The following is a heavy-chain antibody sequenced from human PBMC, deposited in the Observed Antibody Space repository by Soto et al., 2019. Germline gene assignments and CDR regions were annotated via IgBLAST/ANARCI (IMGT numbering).Heavy chain of an antibody. Sequence: QVQLVESGGGVVQPGRSLRLSCAASGFTFSSYGMHWVRQAPGKGLEWVAVIWYDGSNKYYADSVKGRFTISRDNSKNTLYLQMNSLRAEDTAVYYCARVFPQIVVVPAAIGYWGQGTLVTVSS. CDR3: ARVFPQIVVVPAAIGY. CDR2: IWYDGSNK. J-gene: IGHJ4*02. D-gene: IGHD2-2*01. V-gene: IGHV3-33*01. CDR1: GFTFSSYG.